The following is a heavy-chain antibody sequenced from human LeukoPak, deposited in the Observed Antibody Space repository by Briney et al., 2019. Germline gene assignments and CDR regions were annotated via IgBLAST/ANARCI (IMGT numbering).Heavy chain of an antibody. CDR1: GDSISGGAYY. CDR2: IYYSGST. CDR3: AISSDGYWFDP. D-gene: IGHD2/OR15-2a*01. J-gene: IGHJ5*02. V-gene: IGHV4-31*03. Sequence: PSETLSLTCTVSGDSISGGAYYWSWIRQLLGKGLEWIGYIYYSGSTYYDPSLKSRVSISVDTSKNQFSLKLTSLTAADAAVYYCAISSDGYWFDPWGQGTLVTVSS.